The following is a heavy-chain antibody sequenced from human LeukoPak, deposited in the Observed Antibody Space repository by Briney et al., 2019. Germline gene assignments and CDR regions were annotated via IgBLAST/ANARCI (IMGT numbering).Heavy chain of an antibody. CDR1: GFTFSSYW. V-gene: IGHV3-74*01. CDR3: ARDYYDFWSGYYAFDY. Sequence: PGGSLRLSCAASGFTFSSYWMHWVRQAPGKGLVWGSRINSDGSSTSYADSVKGRFTISRDNAKNTLYLQMNSLRAEDTAVYYCARDYYDFWSGYYAFDYWGQGTLVTVSS. CDR2: INSDGSST. J-gene: IGHJ4*02. D-gene: IGHD3-3*01.